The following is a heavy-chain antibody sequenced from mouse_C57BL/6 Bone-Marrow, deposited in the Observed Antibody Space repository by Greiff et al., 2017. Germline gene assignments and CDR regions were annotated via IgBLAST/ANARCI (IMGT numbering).Heavy chain of an antibody. J-gene: IGHJ2*01. CDR2: IDSSDSET. CDR3: ARSRGPYFDY. CDR1: GYTFTSYW. Sequence: QVQLKQPGAELVRPGSSVKLSCKASGYTFTSYWMHWVKQRPIQGLEWIGNIDSSDSETHYNQKFKDKATLTVDKSSSTAYMQLSSLTSEDSAVYYWARSRGPYFDYWGQGTTLTVSS. V-gene: IGHV1-52*01.